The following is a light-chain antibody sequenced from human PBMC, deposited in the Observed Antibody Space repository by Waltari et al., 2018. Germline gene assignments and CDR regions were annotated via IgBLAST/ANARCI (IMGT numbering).Light chain of an antibody. J-gene: IGKJ2*01. V-gene: IGKV2-28*01. CDR2: LGS. CDR1: QSLLHSNGYNS. Sequence: DIVMTQSPLSLPVTPGEPASISCRSSQSLLHSNGYNSLDWYLQKPGQSPQLLIYLGSNRASGGPDRFSGSGSGTDFTLKISRVEAEDVGVYYCMQALQTSYTFGQGTKLEIK. CDR3: MQALQTSYT.